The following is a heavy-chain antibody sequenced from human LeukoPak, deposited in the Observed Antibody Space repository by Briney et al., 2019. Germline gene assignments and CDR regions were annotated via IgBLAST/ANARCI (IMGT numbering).Heavy chain of an antibody. CDR3: ARHRYDILTGYFYGMAV. CDR2: ISSSRRYI. CDR1: GVTFSSDS. D-gene: IGHD3-9*01. J-gene: IGHJ6*02. V-gene: IGHV3-21*01. Sequence: PGGSLRLSCAASGVTFSSDSMNGGREAPGRGVEWGSSISSSRRYIYYADSVTGRFTTSRDNAKTSLYLQMNSPRAEDTAVSYCARHRYDILTGYFYGMAVWGQGTTVTVSS.